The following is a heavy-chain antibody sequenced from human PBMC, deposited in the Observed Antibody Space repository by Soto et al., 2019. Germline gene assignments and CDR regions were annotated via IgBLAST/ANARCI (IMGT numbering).Heavy chain of an antibody. CDR2: ISWNSGNI. CDR1: GFTFDDYA. V-gene: IGHV3-9*01. Sequence: ESGGGLVQPGRSLRLSCAASGFTFDDYAMHWVRQAPGKGLEWVSGISWNSGNIGYADSVKGRFTISRDNAKNSLYLQMNSLIAEDTALYYCAKDPVPKQWLANWFDPWGQGTLVTVSS. D-gene: IGHD6-19*01. J-gene: IGHJ5*02. CDR3: AKDPVPKQWLANWFDP.